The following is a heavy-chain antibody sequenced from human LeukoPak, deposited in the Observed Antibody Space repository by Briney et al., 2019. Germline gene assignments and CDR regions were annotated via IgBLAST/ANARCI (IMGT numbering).Heavy chain of an antibody. J-gene: IGHJ4*02. CDR3: ATPLGGWEAPY. V-gene: IGHV3-7*01. CDR1: GFTFSSYW. D-gene: IGHD6-19*01. CDR2: IKQDGSEK. Sequence: GGSLRLSCAASGFTFSSYWMSWVRQAPGKGLEWVANIKQDGSEKYYVDSVKGRFTISRDNAKNSLYLQMNSLRAEDTAVYYRATPLGGWEAPYWGQGTLVTVSS.